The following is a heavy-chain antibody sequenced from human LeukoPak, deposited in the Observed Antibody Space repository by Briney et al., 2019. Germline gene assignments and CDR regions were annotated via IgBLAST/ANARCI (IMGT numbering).Heavy chain of an antibody. V-gene: IGHV1-2*02. Sequence: GASVKVSCKASGYTFTGYYMHWVRQAPGQGLEWMGWINPNSGGTNYAQKFQGRVTMTRDTSISTAYMELSRLRSDDTAVYYCARVSSGYDFTFDIWGQGTMVTVSS. D-gene: IGHD5-12*01. CDR1: GYTFTGYY. J-gene: IGHJ3*02. CDR3: ARVSSGYDFTFDI. CDR2: INPNSGGT.